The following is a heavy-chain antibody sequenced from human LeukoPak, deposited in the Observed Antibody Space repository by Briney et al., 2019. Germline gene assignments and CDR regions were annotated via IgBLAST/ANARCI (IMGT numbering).Heavy chain of an antibody. V-gene: IGHV1-69*13. CDR2: IIPIFGTA. CDR3: ARDRYLPDYYDSSGSFDH. CDR1: GGTFSSYA. Sequence: GASVKVSCKASGGTFSSYAISWVRQAPGQGLEWMGGIIPIFGTANYAQKFQGRVTITADESTSTAYMELSSLRSEDTAVYYCARDRYLPDYYDSSGSFDHWGQGTLVTVSS. J-gene: IGHJ4*02. D-gene: IGHD3-22*01.